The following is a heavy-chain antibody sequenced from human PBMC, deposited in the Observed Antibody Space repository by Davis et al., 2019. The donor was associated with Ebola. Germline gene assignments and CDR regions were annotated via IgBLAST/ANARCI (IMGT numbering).Heavy chain of an antibody. CDR1: GFTFSGSA. D-gene: IGHD4-17*01. CDR3: TANDYGDYGVDY. V-gene: IGHV3-73*01. CDR2: IRSKANSYAT. Sequence: GESLKISCAASGFTFSGSAMHWVRQASGKGLEWVGRIRSKANSYATPYAASVKGRFTISRDDSKNTAYLQMNSLKTEDTAVYYCTANDYGDYGVDYWGQGTLVTVSS. J-gene: IGHJ4*02.